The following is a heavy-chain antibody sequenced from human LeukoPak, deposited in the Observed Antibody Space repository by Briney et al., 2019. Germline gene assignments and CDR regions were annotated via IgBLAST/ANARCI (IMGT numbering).Heavy chain of an antibody. CDR2: ISYDGSNK. J-gene: IGHJ4*02. Sequence: GGSLRLSCAASGFIFSSYAMHWVRQAPGKGLEWVAVISYDGSNKYYADSVKGRFTISRDNSRNTLYLQMNSLRAEDTAVYYCARVPIVATITVGNAGFDYWGQGTLVTVSS. CDR3: ARVPIVATITVGNAGFDY. D-gene: IGHD5-12*01. CDR1: GFIFSSYA. V-gene: IGHV3-30*04.